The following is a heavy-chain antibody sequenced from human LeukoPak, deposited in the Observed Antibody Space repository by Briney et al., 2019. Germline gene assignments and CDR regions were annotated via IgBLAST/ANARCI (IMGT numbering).Heavy chain of an antibody. CDR3: ARDGGFDLFFLVSAYYYYGMDV. Sequence: GASVKVSCKASGYTFTSYAMNWVRQAPGQGLEWMGWINTNTGNPTYAQGFTGRFVFSLDTSVSTAYLQISSLKAEDTAVYYCARDGGFDLFFLVSAYYYYGMDVWGQGTTVTVSS. CDR2: INTNTGNP. V-gene: IGHV7-4-1*02. CDR1: GYTFTSYA. D-gene: IGHD3-9*01. J-gene: IGHJ6*02.